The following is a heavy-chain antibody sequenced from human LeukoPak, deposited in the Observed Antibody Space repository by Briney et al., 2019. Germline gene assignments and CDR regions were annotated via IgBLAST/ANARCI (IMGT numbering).Heavy chain of an antibody. J-gene: IGHJ3*01. Sequence: GGSLRLSCAASGFTFSSYAMHWVRQAPGKGLEWVAVISYDGSNKYYADSVKGRFTISRDNSKNTLYLQVNSLRAEDTAVYYCVRYCNGGSCYRAAFDVWGPGTIVTVSS. CDR2: ISYDGSNK. CDR1: GFTFSSYA. D-gene: IGHD2-15*01. CDR3: VRYCNGGSCYRAAFDV. V-gene: IGHV3-30-3*01.